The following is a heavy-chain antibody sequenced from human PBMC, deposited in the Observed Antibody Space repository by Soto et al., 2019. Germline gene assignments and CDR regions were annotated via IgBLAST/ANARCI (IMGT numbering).Heavy chain of an antibody. D-gene: IGHD4-17*01. CDR1: GAPISSGDYY. J-gene: IGHJ4*02. Sequence: KPSETLSLTCTVSGAPISSGDYYWSWVRQAPGKGLEWVGYIYYSGSTYYNPSLKRRLDISSDVSKNLFSLRLTSVTASDTAVYFCARVGYGVDELSHWGPGKLVTVSS. CDR3: ARVGYGVDELSH. CDR2: IYYSGST. V-gene: IGHV4-30-4*01.